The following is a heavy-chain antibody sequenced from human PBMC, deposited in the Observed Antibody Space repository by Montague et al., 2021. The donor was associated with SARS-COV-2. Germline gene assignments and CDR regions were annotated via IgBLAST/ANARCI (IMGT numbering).Heavy chain of an antibody. CDR1: GGSINGYY. CDR2: IHYTGNT. J-gene: IGHJ2*01. V-gene: IGHV4-59*12. CDR3: ARDPLYYYDSSGLLLDWYFDL. D-gene: IGHD3-22*01. Sequence: SETLSLTCTVSGGSINGYYWSWIRQSPGKGLDWIGYIHYTGNTNYNPSLKGRVTISLDTSKSQFSLRLSSVTAADTAVYYCARDPLYYYDSSGLLLDWYFDLWGRGTLVTVSS.